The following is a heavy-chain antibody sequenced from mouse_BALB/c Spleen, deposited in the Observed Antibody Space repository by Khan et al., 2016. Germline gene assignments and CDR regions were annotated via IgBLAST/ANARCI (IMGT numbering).Heavy chain of an antibody. D-gene: IGHD1-2*01. Sequence: EVQLQESGPGLVKPSQSLSLTCTVTGYSITSDYTWNWIRQFPGNKLEWMGFISYSGSSSYNPSLKSRISITRDTSKNQFFLQLNSVTTEDTATXFCALIHYYGYFDYWGQGTTLTVSS. CDR3: ALIHYYGYFDY. CDR1: GYSITSDYT. CDR2: ISYSGSS. J-gene: IGHJ2*01. V-gene: IGHV3-2*02.